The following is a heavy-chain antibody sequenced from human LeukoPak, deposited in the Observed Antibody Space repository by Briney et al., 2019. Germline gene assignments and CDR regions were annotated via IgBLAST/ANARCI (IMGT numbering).Heavy chain of an antibody. V-gene: IGHV3-21*05. CDR3: ARENYYLDY. D-gene: IGHD3-10*01. CDR2: ISSSSYI. Sequence: PGGSLRLSCAASGFISTTYEMNWVRQAPGRGLEWVSYISSSSYIYYADSVKGRFTISRDNAKNSLYLQMDSLRAEDTAVYYCARENYYLDYWGQGTLVTVSS. J-gene: IGHJ4*02. CDR1: GFISTTYE.